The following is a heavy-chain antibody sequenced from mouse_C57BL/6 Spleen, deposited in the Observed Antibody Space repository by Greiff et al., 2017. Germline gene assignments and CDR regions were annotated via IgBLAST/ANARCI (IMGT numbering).Heavy chain of an antibody. CDR2: ISDGGSYT. V-gene: IGHV5-4*01. CDR1: GFTFSSYA. J-gene: IGHJ4*01. CDR3: ARDPYGYDYAMDY. D-gene: IGHD2-2*01. Sequence: EVKLMESGGGLVKPGGSLKLSCAASGFTFSSYAMSWVRQTPEKRLEWVATISDGGSYTYYPDNVKGRFTISRDNAKNNLYLQMSHLKSEDTAMXYCARDPYGYDYAMDYWGQGTSVTVSA.